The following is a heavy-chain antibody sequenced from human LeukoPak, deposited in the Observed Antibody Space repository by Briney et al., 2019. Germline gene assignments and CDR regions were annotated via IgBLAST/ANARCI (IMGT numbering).Heavy chain of an antibody. Sequence: GGSLRLSCAASGFTFSDYYMSWIRQAPGKGLEWVAVISYDGSNKYYADSVKGRFTISRDNSKNTLYLQMNSLRAEDTAVYYCAKGVPYYYDSSGYDYWGQGTLVTVSS. V-gene: IGHV3-30*18. CDR1: GFTFSDYY. J-gene: IGHJ4*02. CDR2: ISYDGSNK. D-gene: IGHD3-22*01. CDR3: AKGVPYYYDSSGYDY.